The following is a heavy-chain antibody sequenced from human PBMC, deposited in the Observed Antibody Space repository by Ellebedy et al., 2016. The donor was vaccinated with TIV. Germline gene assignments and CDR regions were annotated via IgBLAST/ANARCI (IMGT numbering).Heavy chain of an antibody. CDR2: INPNGGGT. CDR1: GYTFTGYY. CDR3: ARAGGGFSYGDN. J-gene: IGHJ4*02. D-gene: IGHD5-18*01. Sequence: AASVKVSCKDSGYTFTGYYIHWVRQAPGQGLEWMGWINPNGGGTNYAQKFQGRITVTGDTSIRTVYMELARLTSDDTAFYYCARAGGGFSYGDNWGQGTLVTVSS. V-gene: IGHV1-2*02.